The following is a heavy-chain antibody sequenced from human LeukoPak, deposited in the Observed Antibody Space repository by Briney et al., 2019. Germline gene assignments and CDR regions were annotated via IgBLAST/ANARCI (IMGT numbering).Heavy chain of an antibody. CDR1: EFTFSDYY. CDR3: ARDGAAAPGTFDY. J-gene: IGHJ4*02. D-gene: IGHD6-13*01. CDR2: ISTTGSVI. Sequence: GGSLRLSCAASEFTFSDYYMGWIRQAPGKGLEWLSYISTTGSVIYYADSVKGRFTISRDNAKNSVHLQLNSLTVEDTAVYYCARDGAAAPGTFDYWGQGTQVTVSS. V-gene: IGHV3-11*01.